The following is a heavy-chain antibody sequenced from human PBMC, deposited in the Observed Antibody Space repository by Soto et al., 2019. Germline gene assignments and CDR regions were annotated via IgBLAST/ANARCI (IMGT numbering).Heavy chain of an antibody. CDR1: GGSISSGGYY. CDR3: ARDSDCSSTSCYGLDY. CDR2: ISYSGST. Sequence: SETLSLTCTVSGGSISSGGYYWSWIRQHPGKGLEWIGYISYSGSTHYNPSLKSRVTISVDTSKNQFSLKLSSVTAADTAVYYCARDSDCSSTSCYGLDYWGQGTLVTVSS. V-gene: IGHV4-31*03. D-gene: IGHD2-2*01. J-gene: IGHJ4*02.